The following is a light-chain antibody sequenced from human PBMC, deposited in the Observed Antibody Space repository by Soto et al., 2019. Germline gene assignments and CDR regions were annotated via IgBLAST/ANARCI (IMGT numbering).Light chain of an antibody. CDR2: DDY. CDR3: QHYKTWPLA. V-gene: IGKV3-15*01. J-gene: IGKJ4*01. CDR1: QGVGST. Sequence: EIVFTQSPATLSVSPGETVTPSCRASQGVGSTLAWYRQQPGQAPRLLIYDDYIRASGVPARFSGSGSGTEFTLTISGMQSEEFAVYFCQHYKTWPLAFGGGTKLDIK.